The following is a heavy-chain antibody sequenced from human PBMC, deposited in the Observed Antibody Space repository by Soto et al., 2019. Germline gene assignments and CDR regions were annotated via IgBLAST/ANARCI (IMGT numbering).Heavy chain of an antibody. Sequence: SETLSLTCTVSGGSISSGGYYWSWIRQHPGKGLEWIGYIYYGGSTYYNPSLKSRVTMSVDTSKNQFSLKLSSVTAVDTAVYYCARTLQDYGMDVWGQGTTVTVSS. CDR1: GGSISSGGYY. CDR3: ARTLQDYGMDV. J-gene: IGHJ6*02. V-gene: IGHV4-31*03. CDR2: IYYGGST.